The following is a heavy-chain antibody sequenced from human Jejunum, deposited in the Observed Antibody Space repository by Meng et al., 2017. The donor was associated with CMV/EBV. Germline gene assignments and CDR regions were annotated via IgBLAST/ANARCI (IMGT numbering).Heavy chain of an antibody. CDR3: ARGCSTWTTSYRGTFDF. CDR2: VSPTASI. J-gene: IGHJ4*02. V-gene: IGHV4-4*02. CDR1: INGRNW. Sequence: INGRNWWSWVRQSPGKGLEWIGDVSPTASIHYNPSLKSRVTISGDRSKNQFSLELTSVTATDTAVYYCARGCSTWTTSYRGTFDFWGQGSLVTVSS. D-gene: IGHD2-2*02.